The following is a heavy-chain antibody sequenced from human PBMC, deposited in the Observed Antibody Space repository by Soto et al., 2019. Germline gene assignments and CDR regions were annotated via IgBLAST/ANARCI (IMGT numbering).Heavy chain of an antibody. J-gene: IGHJ3*02. V-gene: IGHV3-74*01. CDR2: INSDGSST. CDR1: GFTFSSYW. CDR3: ASRYYDSSGYFAFDI. D-gene: IGHD3-22*01. Sequence: EVQLVESGGGLVQPGGSLRLSCAASGFTFSSYWMHWVRQAPGKGLVWVSRINSDGSSTSYADSVKGRFTISRDNAKNTLYPKMNSLSAEDTAVYYWASRYYDSSGYFAFDIWGQGTMVTVSS.